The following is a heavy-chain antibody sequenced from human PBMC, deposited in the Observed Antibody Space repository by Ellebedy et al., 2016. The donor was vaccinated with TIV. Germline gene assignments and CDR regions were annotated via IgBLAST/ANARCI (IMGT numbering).Heavy chain of an antibody. CDR1: GNTFTSYF. V-gene: IGHV1-69*06. CDR3: ARDPLRGGRDWLLQGSDY. J-gene: IGHJ4*02. D-gene: IGHD2-21*02. Sequence: AASVKVSCKASGNTFTSYFISWVRQAPGQGLEWVGRINPISGSANYAQKFHDKVTLTADRSTGTFYMEMSSLRSDDTAIYYCARDPLRGGRDWLLQGSDYWGQGTQVNVSS. CDR2: INPISGSA.